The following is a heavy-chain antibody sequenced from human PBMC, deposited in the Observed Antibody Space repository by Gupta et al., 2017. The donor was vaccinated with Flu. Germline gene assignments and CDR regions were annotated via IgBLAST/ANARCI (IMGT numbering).Heavy chain of an antibody. Sequence: VSAISGSGGSTYYADSVKGRFTISRDNSKNTLYLQMNSLRAEDTAVYYCAKCAAVVVPAARKSRDYYYYYMDVWGKGTTVTVSS. V-gene: IGHV3-23*01. CDR2: ISGSGGST. D-gene: IGHD2-2*01. J-gene: IGHJ6*03. CDR3: AKCAAVVVPAARKSRDYYYYYMDV.